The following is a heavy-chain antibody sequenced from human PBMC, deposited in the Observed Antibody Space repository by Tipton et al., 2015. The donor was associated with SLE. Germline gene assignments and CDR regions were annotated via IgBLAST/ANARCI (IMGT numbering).Heavy chain of an antibody. J-gene: IGHJ3*01. CDR2: IYYSGST. CDR3: ARLITMDL. V-gene: IGHV4-59*01. Sequence: TLSLTCTVSGGSISSYYWSWIRQPPGKGLEWIGYIYYSGSTNYNPSLKSRVTISVDTSKNQFSLKLSSVTAADTAVYYCARLITMDLSGQGTMVTVSS. CDR1: GGSISSYY. D-gene: IGHD3-10*01.